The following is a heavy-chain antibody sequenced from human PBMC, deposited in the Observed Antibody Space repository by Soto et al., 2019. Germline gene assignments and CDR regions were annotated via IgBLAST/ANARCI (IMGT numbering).Heavy chain of an antibody. Sequence: GGSLRLSCAASGFTFSSYAMSWVRQAPGKGLEWVSAISGSGGSTYYADSVKGRFTISRDNSKNTLYLQMNSLRAEDTAVYYCATSRNSSGWSLVFDYWGQGTLVTVSS. CDR2: ISGSGGST. J-gene: IGHJ4*02. CDR1: GFTFSSYA. D-gene: IGHD6-19*01. CDR3: ATSRNSSGWSLVFDY. V-gene: IGHV3-23*01.